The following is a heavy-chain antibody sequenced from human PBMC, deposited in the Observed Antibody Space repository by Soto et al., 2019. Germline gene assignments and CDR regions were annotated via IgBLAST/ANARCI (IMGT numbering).Heavy chain of an antibody. V-gene: IGHV3-48*02. Sequence: EVQLVESGGGLVQPGESLRLSCAVSGFSFSDYNMNWFRQAPGKGLEWVSYINSNVGVIYYADSVRGRFAISRDNAKNSVYLQMNRLSDGDTAVYYCARDGPIAAAVTPKPYYFDYWGRGTLVTVSS. J-gene: IGHJ4*02. CDR1: GFSFSDYN. CDR2: INSNVGVI. D-gene: IGHD6-25*01. CDR3: ARDGPIAAAVTPKPYYFDY.